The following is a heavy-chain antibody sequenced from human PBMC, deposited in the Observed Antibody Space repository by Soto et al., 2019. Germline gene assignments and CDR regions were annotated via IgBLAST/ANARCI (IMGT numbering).Heavy chain of an antibody. CDR2: INWEDDK. CDR1: GFSLTTLGMS. V-gene: IGHV2-70*20. CDR3: VRGEVPSTMVMFFDY. J-gene: IGHJ4*02. D-gene: IGHD3-10*01. Sequence: SGPTLVNPTQTLTLTCSFSGFSLTTLGMSVSWVRQPPGKALEWLALINWEDDKYYRPSLETRLTISRDTSTNRVLLTMTKLDPADTATYYCVRGEVPSTMVMFFDYWGQGALVTVSS.